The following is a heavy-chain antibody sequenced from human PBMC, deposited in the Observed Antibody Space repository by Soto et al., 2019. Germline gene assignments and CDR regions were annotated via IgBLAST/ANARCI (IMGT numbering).Heavy chain of an antibody. D-gene: IGHD5-12*01. CDR3: ALYQRGYSGGSQFPH. CDR1: YVSIGGSDHY. Sequence: XETLSLPCTVAYVSIGGSDHYWGWIRHSRGKGREWIGNIDLGGTKYYSPSLKIRLTLSLDTSKKLLSLELASVTDTDTAVYYCALYQRGYSGGSQFPHWGQGIQVTVS. J-gene: IGHJ4*02. V-gene: IGHV4-39*01. CDR2: IDLGGTK.